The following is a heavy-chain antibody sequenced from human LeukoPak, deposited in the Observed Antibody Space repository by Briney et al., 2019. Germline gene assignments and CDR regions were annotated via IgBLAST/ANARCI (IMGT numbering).Heavy chain of an antibody. V-gene: IGHV1-2*06. CDR2: INPNSGGT. CDR3: ARPVLKGYDNCGY. CDR1: GYTFTGYY. Sequence: GASVKVSCKASGYTFTGYYMHWVRQAPGQGLEWMGRINPNSGGTNYAQKFQGRVTMTRDTSISTAYMELSRLRSDDTAVYYCARPVLKGYDNCGYWGQGTLVTASS. J-gene: IGHJ4*02. D-gene: IGHD1-20*01.